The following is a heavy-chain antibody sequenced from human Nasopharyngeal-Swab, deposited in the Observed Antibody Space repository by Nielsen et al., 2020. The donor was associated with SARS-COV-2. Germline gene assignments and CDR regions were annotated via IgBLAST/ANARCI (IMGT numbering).Heavy chain of an antibody. CDR2: IDPSDSYT. CDR1: GYSFTSYW. J-gene: IGHJ6*02. V-gene: IGHV5-10-1*01. Sequence: GESLKISCKGSGYSFTSYWISWVRQMPGKGLEWMGRIDPSDSYTNYSPSFQGHVTISADKSISTAYLQWSSLKASDTAMYYCARHPPDHYYYYGMDVWGQGTTVTVPS. CDR3: ARHPPDHYYYYGMDV.